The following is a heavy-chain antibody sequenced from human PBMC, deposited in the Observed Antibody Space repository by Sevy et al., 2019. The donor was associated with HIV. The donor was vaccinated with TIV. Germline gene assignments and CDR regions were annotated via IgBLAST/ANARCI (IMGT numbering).Heavy chain of an antibody. CDR1: GYSFTSYW. CDR3: ARGFNYDSSGYMYYFDY. J-gene: IGHJ4*02. V-gene: IGHV5-51*01. D-gene: IGHD3-22*01. Sequence: GESLKISCKGSGYSFTSYWIGWVRQMPGKGLEWMGIIYPGDSDTRYSPSFQGQVPISADKSISTAYLQWSSLKASDNAMYYCARGFNYDSSGYMYYFDYWGQGTLVTVSS. CDR2: IYPGDSDT.